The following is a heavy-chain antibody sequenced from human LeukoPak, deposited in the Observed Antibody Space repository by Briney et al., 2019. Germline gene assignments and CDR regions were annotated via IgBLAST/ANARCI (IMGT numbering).Heavy chain of an antibody. CDR2: INQDGSEK. V-gene: IGHV3-7*01. Sequence: GGSLRLSCVASGFPFSSYWMTWVRQAPGKGLEWVANINQDGSEKYYVDSVKGRFTISRDNAKNSLYLQMNSLRAEDTAVFYCARAGSLWFGESKLDYWGQGTLVTVSS. J-gene: IGHJ4*02. CDR1: GFPFSSYW. D-gene: IGHD3-10*01. CDR3: ARAGSLWFGESKLDY.